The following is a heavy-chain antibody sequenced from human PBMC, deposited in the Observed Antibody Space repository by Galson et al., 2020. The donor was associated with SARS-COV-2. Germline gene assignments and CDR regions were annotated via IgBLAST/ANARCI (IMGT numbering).Heavy chain of an antibody. CDR2: IFYIGST. CDR1: GGSIRNGGYY. J-gene: IGHJ4*02. Sequence: QTLSLTCTVSGGSIRNGGYYWSWIRQYPGRGLEWIGYIFYIGSTHYNPSLKSRATISLDTSKNQFSLRLSSVTAADTAVYFCAGEDTSSIRIAYWGQGALVTVSS. CDR3: AGEDTSSIRIAY. V-gene: IGHV4-31*03. D-gene: IGHD6-6*01.